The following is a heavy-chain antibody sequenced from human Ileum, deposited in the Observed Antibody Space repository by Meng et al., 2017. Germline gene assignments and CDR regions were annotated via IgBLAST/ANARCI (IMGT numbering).Heavy chain of an antibody. CDR1: GGSISSCVYY. V-gene: IGHV4-31*03. D-gene: IGHD3/OR15-3a*01. J-gene: IGHJ5*02. CDR3: ARVRRGLGLRFDP. Sequence: VQLQESGPALVNPSQTLSLHCTVSGGSISSCVYYWGWIRQHPGKGLEWIGYIFYSGSTYYNSSLKSRINISVDTSKNQFSLKVSSVTAADTAVYYCARVRRGLGLRFDPWGQGTLVTVSS. CDR2: IFYSGST.